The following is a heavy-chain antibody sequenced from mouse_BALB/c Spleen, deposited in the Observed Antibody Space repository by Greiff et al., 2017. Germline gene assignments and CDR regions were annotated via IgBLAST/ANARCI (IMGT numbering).Heavy chain of an antibody. D-gene: IGHD2-4*01. V-gene: IGHV2-6-5*01. CDR2: ISGGGST. CDR3: AKHGDYDEVPWVAY. CDR1: GFSFTHFG. Sequence: VQLKESGPGLVAPSQSLSITCTVSGFSFTHFGVSWLRPPPGKGLDWLGVISGGGSTYYTLALKSRLSISKDNSKSQVFLKMNNLQTDDTAMYYCAKHGDYDEVPWVAYWGQGTLVTVSA. J-gene: IGHJ3*01.